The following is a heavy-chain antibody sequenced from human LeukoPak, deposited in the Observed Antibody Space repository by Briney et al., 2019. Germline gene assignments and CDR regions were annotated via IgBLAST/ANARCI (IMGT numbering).Heavy chain of an antibody. D-gene: IGHD3-10*01. J-gene: IGHJ5*02. CDR3: ARVTMVRGLLSRLYRSDWFDP. CDR2: ISAYKGKT. Sequence: SVKVSRKASLYTFTSYSIRGVRQAPGQGLEWMGWISAYKGKTNYAQKLQGGVTLNTDTSMTIAYVELKSLRSDDTTVYYCARVTMVRGLLSRLYRSDWFDPWGQGTLVTVSS. CDR1: LYTFTSYS. V-gene: IGHV1-18*01.